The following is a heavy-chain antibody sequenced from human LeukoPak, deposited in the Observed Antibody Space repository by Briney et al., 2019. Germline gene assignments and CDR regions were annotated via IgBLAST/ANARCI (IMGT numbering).Heavy chain of an antibody. V-gene: IGHV3-30*18. CDR1: GFSFSSYG. Sequence: GGSLRLSCVASGFSFSSYGMDWVRQAPGKGLEWVAIISYEGSKKYYADSVKGRFTISRDNSKNTLYLQLNSLRDEDTAVYYCAKEWVDDSGSYYQGFDYWGQGTLVTVSS. CDR3: AKEWVDDSGSYYQGFDY. J-gene: IGHJ4*02. CDR2: ISYEGSKK. D-gene: IGHD3-10*01.